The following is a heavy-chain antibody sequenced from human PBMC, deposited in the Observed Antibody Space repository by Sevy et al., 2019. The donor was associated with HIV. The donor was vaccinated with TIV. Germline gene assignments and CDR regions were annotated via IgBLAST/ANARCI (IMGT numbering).Heavy chain of an antibody. Sequence: SETLSLTCSVSGGSISGNFWTWIRQPPGKGLEWIGYIYYSGSTNSKPSLKSRVSISLDTSKNQFSLRLNSVTAADTAVYYCARGSGSYYDAFHIWGQGTMVTV. CDR3: ARGSGSYYDAFHI. CDR2: IYYSGST. J-gene: IGHJ3*02. D-gene: IGHD1-26*01. V-gene: IGHV4-59*01. CDR1: GGSISGNF.